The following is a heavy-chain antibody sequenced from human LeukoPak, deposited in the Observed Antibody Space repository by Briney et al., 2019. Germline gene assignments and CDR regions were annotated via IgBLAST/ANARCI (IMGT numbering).Heavy chain of an antibody. D-gene: IGHD3-9*01. V-gene: IGHV4-34*01. CDR2: IHHTGAT. Sequence: SETLSLTCAVYGGSLSGYFWSWIRQPPGKGLEWIGEIHHTGATNYKPSLKSRVSISLDMSKNQLSLEMRSVTAADTAVYCARGRLDYYYMDVWGRGTTVTVSS. CDR3: ARGRLDYYYMDV. CDR1: GGSLSGYF. J-gene: IGHJ6*03.